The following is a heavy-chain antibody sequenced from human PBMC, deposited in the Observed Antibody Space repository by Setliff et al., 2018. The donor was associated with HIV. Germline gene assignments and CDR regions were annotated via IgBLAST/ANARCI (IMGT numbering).Heavy chain of an antibody. CDR2: NSAYNGNT. Sequence: GASVKVSCKASGYTLRRHGIXXVRQAPGQGXXGMGWNSAYNGNTNYAQKFQGRVTLTTDTSTSTAYLELMSLRSDDPPGYYWVSVNEILRGYWVGDFAYWGQGTLVTVSS. CDR1: GYTLRRHG. J-gene: IGHJ4*02. D-gene: IGHD3-22*01. CDR3: VSVNEILRGYWVGDFAY. V-gene: IGHV1-18*01.